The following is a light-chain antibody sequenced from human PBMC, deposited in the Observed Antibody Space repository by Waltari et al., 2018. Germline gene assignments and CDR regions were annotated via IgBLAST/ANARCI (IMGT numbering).Light chain of an antibody. CDR3: QQSFTTPYT. CDR2: AAS. CDR1: QSINTY. J-gene: IGKJ3*01. Sequence: DIQMTQSPSSLSASVGDRVNIPCRASQSINTYLNWYLQKPGKAPKILIFAASSLQSGVPSRFSGSGSGTEFTLTVTCLQPDDFATYYCQQSFTTPYTFGPGTKVDIK. V-gene: IGKV1-39*01.